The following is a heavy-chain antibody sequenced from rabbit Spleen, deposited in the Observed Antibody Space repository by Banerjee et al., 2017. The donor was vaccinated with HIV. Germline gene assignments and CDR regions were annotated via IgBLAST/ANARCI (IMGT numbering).Heavy chain of an antibody. CDR2: IYTGNGKN. V-gene: IGHV1S45*01. CDR3: ARDLAVVIGWNFGW. J-gene: IGHJ4*01. CDR1: GFSFSSGYD. Sequence: QEQLVKSGGGLVKPGASLTLTCTTSGFSFSSGYDMFWVRQAPGKGLEWIGFIYTGNGKNYYASWAKGRFTISKTSSTTVTLQVTSLTAADTATYFCARDLAVVIGWNFGWWGPGTLVTVS. D-gene: IGHD1-1*01.